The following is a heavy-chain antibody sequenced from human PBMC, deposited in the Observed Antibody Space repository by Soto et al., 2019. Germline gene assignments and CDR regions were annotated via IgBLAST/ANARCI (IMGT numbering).Heavy chain of an antibody. CDR1: GGSISSGGYY. J-gene: IGHJ4*02. CDR2: IYYSGST. CDR3: ARDRGCTNGVCSPHFDY. V-gene: IGHV4-31*03. Sequence: SETLSLTCTVSGGSISSGGYYWSWIRQHPGKGLEWIGYIYYSGSTYYNPSLKSRVTISVDTSKNQFSLKLSSVTAADTAVYYCARDRGCTNGVCSPHFDYWGQGTLVTVSS. D-gene: IGHD2-8*01.